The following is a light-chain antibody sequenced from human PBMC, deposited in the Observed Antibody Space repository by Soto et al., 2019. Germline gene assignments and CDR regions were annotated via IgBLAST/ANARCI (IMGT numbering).Light chain of an antibody. Sequence: QSVLTQPSSVSGSRGQSITISCTGTSSDVGGYNYVSWYQQHPGKAPKLMIYDVSNRPSGVSNRFSGSKSGNTASLTISGLQAEDEEDYYCSSYTSSSSRVFGTETNATVL. CDR1: SSDVGGYNY. CDR2: DVS. V-gene: IGLV2-14*01. CDR3: SSYTSSSSRV. J-gene: IGLJ1*01.